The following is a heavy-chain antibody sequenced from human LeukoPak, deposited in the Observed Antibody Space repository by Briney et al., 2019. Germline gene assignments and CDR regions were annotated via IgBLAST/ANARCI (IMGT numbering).Heavy chain of an antibody. Sequence: SETLSLTCTVSGGSISSSSYYWGWIRQPPGKGLEWIGSIHCSGSTYYNPSLKRRVTISVDTSKNQFSLKLSSVTAADTAVYYCARTHYYGSGSYYNGIGYWGQGTLVTVSS. V-gene: IGHV4-39*01. CDR1: GGSISSSSYY. CDR2: IHCSGST. J-gene: IGHJ4*02. CDR3: ARTHYYGSGSYYNGIGY. D-gene: IGHD3-10*01.